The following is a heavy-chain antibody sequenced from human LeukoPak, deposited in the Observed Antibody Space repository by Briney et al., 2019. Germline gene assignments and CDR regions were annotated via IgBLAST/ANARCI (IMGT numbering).Heavy chain of an antibody. CDR3: ARVDYDILNLDY. J-gene: IGHJ4*02. D-gene: IGHD3-9*01. V-gene: IGHV1-2*06. Sequence: ASVKVSCKASGYTFTGYYMHWVRQAPGQGLEWMGRINPNSGGTNYAQKFQGRVPMTRDTSISTAYMELSRLRSDDTAVYYCARVDYDILNLDYWGQGTLVTVPS. CDR1: GYTFTGYY. CDR2: INPNSGGT.